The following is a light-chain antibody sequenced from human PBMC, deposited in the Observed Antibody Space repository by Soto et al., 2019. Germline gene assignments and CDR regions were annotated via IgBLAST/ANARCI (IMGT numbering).Light chain of an antibody. CDR3: QQYNSFST. CDR2: SAS. CDR1: QSVGRW. J-gene: IGKJ2*01. V-gene: IGKV1-5*03. Sequence: DIPMTQSPSTLSASVGDRVNITCRASQSVGRWLAWYQQKPGKAPKLLVFSASRLDSGAPSTVSGSGSGTAFTLTIGSLQPDDFATYYCQQYNSFSTFGQGTKLEIK.